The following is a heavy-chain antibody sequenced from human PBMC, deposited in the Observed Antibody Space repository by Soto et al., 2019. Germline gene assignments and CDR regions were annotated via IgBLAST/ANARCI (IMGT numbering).Heavy chain of an antibody. J-gene: IGHJ4*02. CDR2: IIPIFGTA. D-gene: IGHD3-22*01. CDR3: ASCYYDSSGYYSYYFDY. Sequence: SVNVSCKASGGGYSIYAISWVRQAPGQGLEWMGGIIPIFGTANYAQKFQGRVTITADESTSTAYMELCSLRSEDTAVYYCASCYYDSSGYYSYYFDYWGQGTLVTVSS. V-gene: IGHV1-69*13. CDR1: GGGYSIYA.